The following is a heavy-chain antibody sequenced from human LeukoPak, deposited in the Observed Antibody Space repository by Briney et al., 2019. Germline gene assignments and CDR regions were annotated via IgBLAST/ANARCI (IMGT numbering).Heavy chain of an antibody. V-gene: IGHV3-7*01. D-gene: IGHD6-13*01. CDR3: TQNLVAAAGDH. CDR2: IKPDGSVG. J-gene: IGHJ4*02. Sequence: PGRSLRLSCAASGFTFSNYWMTWVRQAPGKGLGWVANIKPDGSVGYYVDSVRGRFIISRDNAGNSLYLQMNSLRVEDTAVYYCTQNLVAAAGDHWGQGTLLIVSS. CDR1: GFTFSNYW.